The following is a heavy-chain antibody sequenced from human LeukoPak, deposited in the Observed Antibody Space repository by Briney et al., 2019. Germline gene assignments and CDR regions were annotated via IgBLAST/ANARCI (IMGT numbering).Heavy chain of an antibody. CDR2: IYTSGNT. J-gene: IGHJ4*02. Sequence: SETLSLTCTVSSGSMSSCYWSWIRQPAGKGLEWIGRIYTSGNTNYNPSLKSRVTMSVDTSKNQFSLKLSSVTAADTAVYYCARTRSGYLADYWGQGTLVTVSS. V-gene: IGHV4-4*07. CDR1: SGSMSSCY. CDR3: ARTRSGYLADY. D-gene: IGHD1-26*01.